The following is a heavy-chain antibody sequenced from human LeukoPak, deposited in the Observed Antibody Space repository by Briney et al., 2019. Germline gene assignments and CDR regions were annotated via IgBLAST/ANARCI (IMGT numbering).Heavy chain of an antibody. CDR1: GGSISSGTYY. V-gene: IGHV4-61*02. CDR2: IYTSGST. J-gene: IGHJ6*02. Sequence: SETLSLTCTVSGGSISSGTYYWSWIRQPAGKGLEWIGRIYTSGSTNYNPSLKSRVTISVDTSKNQFSLKLSSVTAADTAVYYCARAAPNYYGSGSYGPEGMDVWGQGTTVTVSS. D-gene: IGHD3-10*01. CDR3: ARAAPNYYGSGSYGPEGMDV.